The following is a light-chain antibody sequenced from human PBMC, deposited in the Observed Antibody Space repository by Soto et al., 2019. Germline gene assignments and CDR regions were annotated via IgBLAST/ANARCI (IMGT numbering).Light chain of an antibody. J-gene: IGKJ5*01. Sequence: EIVLTQYPGTLSLSPGERATLSCRASQSVSSSYLAWYQQKHGQAPRLLIYGASSRATGIPDRFSGSGSGTDFTLTSSRLEPEDFEVYYCQQDGSSPQTFGQGTRLEIK. CDR1: QSVSSSY. CDR3: QQDGSSPQT. V-gene: IGKV3-20*01. CDR2: GAS.